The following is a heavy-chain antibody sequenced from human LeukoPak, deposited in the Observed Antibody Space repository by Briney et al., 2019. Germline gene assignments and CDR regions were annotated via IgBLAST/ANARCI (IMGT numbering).Heavy chain of an antibody. CDR3: ARVSGLGMNEYYQH. V-gene: IGHV3-74*01. D-gene: IGHD3-10*01. CDR2: INNEGTTI. Sequence: GGSLRLSCEASGLTFSNSWMHWVRQAPGKGLVWVSRINNEGTTISYADSVKGRFTISRDNAKSTLYLQMNSLGAEDTAVYYCARVSGLGMNEYYQHWGQGTLVTVAS. J-gene: IGHJ1*01. CDR1: GLTFSNSW.